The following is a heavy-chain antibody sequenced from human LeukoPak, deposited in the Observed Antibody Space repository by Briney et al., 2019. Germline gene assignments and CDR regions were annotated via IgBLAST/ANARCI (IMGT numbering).Heavy chain of an antibody. CDR2: IRYDGGNK. V-gene: IGHV3-30*02. CDR1: GFTFSSYG. CDR3: AKDPSDIVVVPAAMSGYFDY. Sequence: GGSLRLSCAASGFTFSSYGMHWVRQAPGKGLEWVAFIRYDGGNKYYADSVKGRFTISRDNSKNTLYLQMNSLRAEDTAVYYCAKDPSDIVVVPAAMSGYFDYWGQGTLVTVSS. D-gene: IGHD2-2*01. J-gene: IGHJ4*02.